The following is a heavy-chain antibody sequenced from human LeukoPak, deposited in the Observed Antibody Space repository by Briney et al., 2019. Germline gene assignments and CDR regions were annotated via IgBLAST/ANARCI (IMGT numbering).Heavy chain of an antibody. CDR3: ARGGYSGYDYSPLYYYYMDV. V-gene: IGHV3-30*04. CDR2: ISYDGSNK. D-gene: IGHD5-12*01. J-gene: IGHJ6*03. Sequence: GGSLRLSCAASGFTFSSYAMHWVRQAPGKGLEWVAVISYDGSNKYYADSMKGRFTISRDNSKNTLYLQMNSLRAEDTAVYYCARGGYSGYDYSPLYYYYMDVWGKGTTVTVSS. CDR1: GFTFSSYA.